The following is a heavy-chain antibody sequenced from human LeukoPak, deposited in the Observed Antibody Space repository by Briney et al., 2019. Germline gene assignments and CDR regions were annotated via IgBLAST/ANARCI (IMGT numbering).Heavy chain of an antibody. Sequence: ASVKVSCKASGYTFTGYYMHWVRQAPGQGLEWMGWINPNSGGTNYAQKFQGRVTMTRDTSISTAYMELSRLRSDDTAVYYCARDTNYDYGDYYGVSAFDIWGQGTMVTVSS. CDR1: GYTFTGYY. CDR2: INPNSGGT. V-gene: IGHV1-2*02. CDR3: ARDTNYDYGDYYGVSAFDI. J-gene: IGHJ3*02. D-gene: IGHD4-17*01.